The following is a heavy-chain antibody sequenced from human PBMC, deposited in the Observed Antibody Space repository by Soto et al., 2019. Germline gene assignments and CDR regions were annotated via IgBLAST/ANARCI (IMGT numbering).Heavy chain of an antibody. J-gene: IGHJ4*02. CDR3: ATSYGSGYRAFDY. Sequence: QVQLVQSGAEVKRPGSSVKVSCKASGDTFSFYSINWVRQAPGLGLEWMGRVNPILSMSNYAQRFQGRVTMTAHKSTSTAYMELSGLRSEDTAMYYCATSYGSGYRAFDYGGQGARVPVSS. D-gene: IGHD3-10*01. V-gene: IGHV1-69*04. CDR2: VNPILSMS. CDR1: GDTFSFYS.